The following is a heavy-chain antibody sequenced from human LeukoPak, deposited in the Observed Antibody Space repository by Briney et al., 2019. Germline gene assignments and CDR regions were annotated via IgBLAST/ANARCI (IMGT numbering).Heavy chain of an antibody. Sequence: GGSLRLSCAASGFTFSSYGMHWVRQAPGKGLEWVAFIRYDGSNKYYADSVKGRFTISRDNAKNSLYLQMNSLRAEDTAVYYCARGGAAAGIFNYYYYMDVWGKGTTVTVSS. J-gene: IGHJ6*03. CDR1: GFTFSSYG. D-gene: IGHD6-13*01. CDR2: IRYDGSNK. V-gene: IGHV3-30*02. CDR3: ARGGAAAGIFNYYYYMDV.